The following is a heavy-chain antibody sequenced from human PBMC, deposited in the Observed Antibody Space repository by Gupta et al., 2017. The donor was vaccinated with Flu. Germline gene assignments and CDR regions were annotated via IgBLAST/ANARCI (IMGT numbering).Heavy chain of an antibody. Sequence: EVQLVESGGGLVKPGGSLRLSCAASGFTFSSYSMNWVRQAPGKGLEWVSSISSSSSYIYYADSVKGRFTISRDNAKNSLYLQMNSLRAEDTAVYYCARDESSGWYGKNYYFDYWGQGTLVTVSS. J-gene: IGHJ4*02. CDR1: GFTFSSYS. CDR3: ARDESSGWYGKNYYFDY. D-gene: IGHD6-19*01. CDR2: ISSSSSYI. V-gene: IGHV3-21*01.